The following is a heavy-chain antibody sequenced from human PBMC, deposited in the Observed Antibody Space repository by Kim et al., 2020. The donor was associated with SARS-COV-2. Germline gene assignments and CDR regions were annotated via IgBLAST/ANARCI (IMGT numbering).Heavy chain of an antibody. Sequence: SETLSLTCTVSGGSISSYYWSWIRQPPGKGLEWIGYIYYSGSTNYNPSLKSRVTISVDTSKNQFSLKLSSVTAADTAVYYCARGVLGSSWYVYDYWGQGTLVTVSS. V-gene: IGHV4-59*01. CDR3: ARGVLGSSWYVYDY. CDR2: IYYSGST. CDR1: GGSISSYY. J-gene: IGHJ4*02. D-gene: IGHD6-13*01.